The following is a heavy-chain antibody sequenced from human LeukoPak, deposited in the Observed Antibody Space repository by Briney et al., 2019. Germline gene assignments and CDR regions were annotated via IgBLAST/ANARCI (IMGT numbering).Heavy chain of an antibody. CDR3: AKDHQHYYDSSGYLDY. CDR1: GFTFSSYG. CDR2: LSYDGTKT. Sequence: GGSLRLSCAASGFTFSSYGMHWVRQAPGKGLEWVAVLSYDGTKTGYVDSVKGRFTISRDNSRSTVYLQMNSLRADDTAMYYCAKDHQHYYDSSGYLDYWGQGTLVTVSS. V-gene: IGHV3-30*18. D-gene: IGHD3-22*01. J-gene: IGHJ4*02.